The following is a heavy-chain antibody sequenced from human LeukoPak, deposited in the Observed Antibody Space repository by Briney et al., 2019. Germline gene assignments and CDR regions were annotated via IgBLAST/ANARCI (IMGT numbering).Heavy chain of an antibody. D-gene: IGHD3-22*01. V-gene: IGHV3-7*01. J-gene: IGHJ4*02. CDR3: ATDNGYFSVDY. CDR2: ISPDGNRE. CDR1: GLTFSSYW. Sequence: GGSLRLSCAASGLTFSSYWMTWVRQGPGKGLEWVATISPDGNRENYVDSVKGRFSISRDNAKNSLFPQMNSLRAEDTAVYYCATDNGYFSVDYWGQGTLVTVSS.